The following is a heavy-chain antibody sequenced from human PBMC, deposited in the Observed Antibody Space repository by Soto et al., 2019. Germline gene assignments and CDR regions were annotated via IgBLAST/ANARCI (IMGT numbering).Heavy chain of an antibody. J-gene: IGHJ5*02. CDR2: IYFCGST. CDR3: AIVRDSSDWFDP. CDR1: GGSISSGGYC. Sequence: SETQSLTCTVSGGSISSGGYCWSRIRQHPGKGLEWNGYIYFCGSTYNSPALKSRVTISVDTSKNRFSLKLSSVTAAVSAVYYCAIVRDSSDWFDPWGQGTLVTVSS. V-gene: IGHV4-31*03. D-gene: IGHD2-15*01.